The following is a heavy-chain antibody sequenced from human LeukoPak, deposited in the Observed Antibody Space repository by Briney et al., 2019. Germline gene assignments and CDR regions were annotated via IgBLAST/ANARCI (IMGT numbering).Heavy chain of an antibody. CDR1: GFTFSSYG. CDR2: ISYDGSNK. CDR3: ARSYCSGGSCYSDAFDI. D-gene: IGHD2-15*01. V-gene: IGHV3-30*03. J-gene: IGHJ3*02. Sequence: GRSLRLSCAASGFTFSSYGMHWVRQAPGKGLEWVAVISYDGSNKYYADSVKGRFTISRDNSKNTLYLQMNSLRAEDTAVYYCARSYCSGGSCYSDAFDIWGQGTMVTVSS.